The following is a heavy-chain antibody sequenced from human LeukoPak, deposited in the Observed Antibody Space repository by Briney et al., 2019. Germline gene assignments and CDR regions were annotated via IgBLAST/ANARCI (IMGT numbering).Heavy chain of an antibody. J-gene: IGHJ4*02. CDR3: ARDLGSGSYSTYYFDF. D-gene: IGHD6-19*01. V-gene: IGHV3-30-3*01. CDR2: ISYDGSNK. CDR1: GFTFSSYA. Sequence: PGGSLRLSCAASGFTFSSYAMHRVRQAPGKGLEWVAVISYDGSNKYYADSVKGRFTISRDNSKNTLYLQMNSLTADDTAVYYCARDLGSGSYSTYYFDFWGQGTLVTVSS.